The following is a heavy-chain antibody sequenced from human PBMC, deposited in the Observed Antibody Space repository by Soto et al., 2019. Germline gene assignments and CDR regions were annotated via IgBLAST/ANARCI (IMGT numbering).Heavy chain of an antibody. CDR2: ISSMGTVK. CDR3: TRYRWFDA. V-gene: IGHV3-48*03. D-gene: IGHD3-16*02. CDR1: GFTFSNYE. J-gene: IGHJ5*02. Sequence: PGGSLRLSCTASGFTFSNYEMNWVRQAPGKGLEWISYISSMGTVKYHADSVKGRFTISRDNAKNSLYLQMNSLRAEDTAVYYCTRYRWFDAWGQGTLVTVSS.